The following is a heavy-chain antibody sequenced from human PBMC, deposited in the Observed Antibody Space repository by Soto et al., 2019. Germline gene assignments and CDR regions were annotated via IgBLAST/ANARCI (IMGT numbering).Heavy chain of an antibody. Sequence: ASVKVSCKASGYTFTGHYMHWVRQAPGQGLEWMGWISPKSGGTYFAQKFQGRVTMTWAMSITTAYLELSRLRSDDTAVYYCARDSYYDILTGYSRNAFDFWGQGTMVTVSS. D-gene: IGHD3-9*01. J-gene: IGHJ3*01. V-gene: IGHV1-2*02. CDR1: GYTFTGHY. CDR2: ISPKSGGT. CDR3: ARDSYYDILTGYSRNAFDF.